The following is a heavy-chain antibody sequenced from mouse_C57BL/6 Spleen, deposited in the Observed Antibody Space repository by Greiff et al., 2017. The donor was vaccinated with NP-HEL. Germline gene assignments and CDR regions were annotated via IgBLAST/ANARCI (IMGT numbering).Heavy chain of an antibody. J-gene: IGHJ4*01. V-gene: IGHV1-64*01. CDR2: IHPNSGST. CDR1: GYTFTSYW. Sequence: QVQLQQPGAELVKPGASVKLSCKASGYTFTSYWMHWVKQRPGQGLEWIGMIHPNSGSTNYNEKFKSKATLTVDKSSSTAYMQLSSLTSEDSAVYYCARGGGSSYDYYAMDDWGQGTSVTVSS. D-gene: IGHD1-1*01. CDR3: ARGGGSSYDYYAMDD.